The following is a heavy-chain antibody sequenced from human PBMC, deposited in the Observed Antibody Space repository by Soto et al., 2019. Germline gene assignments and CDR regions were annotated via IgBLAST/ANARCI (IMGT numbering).Heavy chain of an antibody. CDR2: IIPIFGTA. Sequence: SVKVSCKASGGTFSIYAISCVLQSPLQWLDWMGGIIPIFGTANYAQKFQGRVTITADESTSTAYMELSSLRSEDTAVYYCARGSYVDTAMVLREPFYFDYWGQGTLVTVSS. CDR3: ARGSYVDTAMVLREPFYFDY. J-gene: IGHJ4*02. V-gene: IGHV1-69*13. D-gene: IGHD5-18*01. CDR1: GGTFSIYA.